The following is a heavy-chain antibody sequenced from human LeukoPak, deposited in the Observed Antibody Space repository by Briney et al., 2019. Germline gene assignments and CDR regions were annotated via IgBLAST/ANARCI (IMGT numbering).Heavy chain of an antibody. CDR1: GFSFSSYG. CDR3: AKRYTSGWEFDY. Sequence: GGSLRLSCVASGFSFSSYGMHWVRQAPGKGLEWVTVIWYDGSKTYYADSVKGRFTISRDNPKNTLYLQMNSLRTEDTAVYYCAKRYTSGWEFDYWGQGTLVTASS. V-gene: IGHV3-30*02. J-gene: IGHJ4*02. CDR2: IWYDGSKT. D-gene: IGHD6-19*01.